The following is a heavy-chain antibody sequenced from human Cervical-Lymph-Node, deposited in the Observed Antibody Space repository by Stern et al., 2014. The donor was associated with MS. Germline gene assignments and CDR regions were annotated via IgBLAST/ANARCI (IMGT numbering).Heavy chain of an antibody. J-gene: IGHJ6*02. D-gene: IGHD6-19*01. V-gene: IGHV1-69*01. CDR2: TIPIFGPA. Sequence: QMQLVQSGAEVKKPGSSVKVSCKASGGTFSSYAISWVRQAPGQGLEWMGGTIPIFGPANYAQKFQGRVTITADESTSTAYMELSSLRSEDTAVYYCARVDSSGWYEGNYYYYYGMDVWGQGTTVTVSS. CDR1: GGTFSSYA. CDR3: ARVDSSGWYEGNYYYYYGMDV.